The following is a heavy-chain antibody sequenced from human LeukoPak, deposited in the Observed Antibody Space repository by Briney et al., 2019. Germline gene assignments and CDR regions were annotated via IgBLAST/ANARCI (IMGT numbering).Heavy chain of an antibody. CDR1: GFTFSSYG. CDR3: TKDYYGSGSYYRTFDY. CDR2: ISGSGATT. D-gene: IGHD3-10*01. J-gene: IGHJ4*02. V-gene: IGHV3-23*01. Sequence: QSGGSLRLSCAASGFTFSSYGMSWVRQAPGEGLEWVSAISGSGATTYYADSVKGRFTISRDNSKKMLYLQMNSLRAEDTAVYYCTKDYYGSGSYYRTFDYWGQGTLVTVSS.